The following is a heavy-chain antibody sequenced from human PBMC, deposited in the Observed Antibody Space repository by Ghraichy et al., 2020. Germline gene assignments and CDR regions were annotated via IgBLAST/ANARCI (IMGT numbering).Heavy chain of an antibody. Sequence: GESLNISCAASGFTFSSYAMSWVRQAPGKGLEWVSAISGSGGSTYYADSVKGRFTISRDNSKNTLYLQMNSLRAEDTAVYYCAKDPPQLWSINYYYGMDVWGQGTTVTVSS. V-gene: IGHV3-23*01. D-gene: IGHD5-18*01. J-gene: IGHJ6*02. CDR2: ISGSGGST. CDR3: AKDPPQLWSINYYYGMDV. CDR1: GFTFSSYA.